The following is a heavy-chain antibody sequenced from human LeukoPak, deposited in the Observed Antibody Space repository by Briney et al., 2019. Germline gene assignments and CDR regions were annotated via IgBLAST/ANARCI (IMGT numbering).Heavy chain of an antibody. Sequence: SVKVSCKASGGTFSSYAISWVRPAPGQGLEWMGGIIPIFGTANFAQKFQGRVTITTDESTSTAYMELSSLRSEDTAVYYCARGRYSGYGLFGRSVSGPAEFDYWGQGTLVTVSP. J-gene: IGHJ4*02. CDR2: IIPIFGTA. V-gene: IGHV1-69*05. CDR3: ARGRYSGYGLFGRSVSGPAEFDY. CDR1: GGTFSSYA. D-gene: IGHD5-12*01.